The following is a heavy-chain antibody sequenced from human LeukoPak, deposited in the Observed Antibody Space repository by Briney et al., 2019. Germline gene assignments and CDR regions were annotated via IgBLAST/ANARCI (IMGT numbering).Heavy chain of an antibody. Sequence: ASVKVSCKASGYIFTDYYIHWVRQAPGQGLEWMAWINPNSGLTEYSQKFQGRVTLTRDTSISTTYMELNRLRSDDTAMYYCARVRSVVSSGDGLDVWGQGTTVTVSS. V-gene: IGHV1-2*02. D-gene: IGHD6-19*01. CDR3: ARVRSVVSSGDGLDV. CDR2: INPNSGLT. CDR1: GYIFTDYY. J-gene: IGHJ6*02.